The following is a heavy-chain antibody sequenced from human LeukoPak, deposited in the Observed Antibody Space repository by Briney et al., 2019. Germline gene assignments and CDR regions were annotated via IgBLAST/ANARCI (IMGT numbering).Heavy chain of an antibody. D-gene: IGHD3-16*01. CDR1: GGTFSSYA. V-gene: IGHV1-69*05. Sequence: SVKVSCKASGGTFSSYAISWVRQAPGQGLEWMGGIIPIFGTANYAQKFQGRVTITTDESTSTAYMELSSLRSEDTAVYYCARDLQIRPLGYYYYYMDVWGKGTTVTVSS. CDR3: ARDLQIRPLGYYYYYMDV. J-gene: IGHJ6*03. CDR2: IIPIFGTA.